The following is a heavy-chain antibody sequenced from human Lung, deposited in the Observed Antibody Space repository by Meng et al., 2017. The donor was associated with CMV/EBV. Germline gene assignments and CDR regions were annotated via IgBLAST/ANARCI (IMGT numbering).Heavy chain of an antibody. Sequence: GGSLRLXCAASGFTFRSNEMNWVRQAPGMGRGWVSYISSSGDIIYYADSVKGRFSISRDNAKNSLYLQMSSLRADDTAVYYCARHKSAPFTFPYYYSGMDVWGQGTTVTVSS. J-gene: IGHJ6*02. CDR1: GFTFRSNE. CDR3: ARHKSAPFTFPYYYSGMDV. D-gene: IGHD3-16*01. V-gene: IGHV3-48*03. CDR2: ISSSGDII.